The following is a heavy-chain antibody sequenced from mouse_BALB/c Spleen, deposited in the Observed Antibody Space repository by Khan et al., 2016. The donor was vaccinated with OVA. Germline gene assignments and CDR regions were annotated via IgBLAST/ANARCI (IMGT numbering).Heavy chain of an antibody. CDR3: ARLEDI. J-gene: IGHJ2*01. V-gene: IGHV2-9*02. CDR2: IWAGGST. D-gene: IGHD1-3*01. CDR1: GFSLTSYC. Sequence: VKLEESAPGLVAPSQSLSITCTVSGFSLTSYCVHWVRQPPGKGPEWLGVIWAGGSTNYNSALMSRLSISKDNSNSQVFVKMNSLQTEETAMYYCARLEDIWGQGTTLTVSS.